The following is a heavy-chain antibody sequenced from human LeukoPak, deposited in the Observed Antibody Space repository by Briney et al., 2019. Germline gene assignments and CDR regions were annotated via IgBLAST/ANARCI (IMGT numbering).Heavy chain of an antibody. CDR2: IHYSGST. CDR1: GGSISSYY. J-gene: IGHJ4*02. CDR3: ARGGYSYGYAPTLDY. Sequence: SETLSLTCTVSGGSISSYYWSWIRQPPGKGLEWIGYIHYSGSTNYNPSLKSRLTISVETSKNQFSLKLSSVTAADTAVYYCARGGYSYGYAPTLDYWGQGTLVTVSS. V-gene: IGHV4-59*01. D-gene: IGHD5-18*01.